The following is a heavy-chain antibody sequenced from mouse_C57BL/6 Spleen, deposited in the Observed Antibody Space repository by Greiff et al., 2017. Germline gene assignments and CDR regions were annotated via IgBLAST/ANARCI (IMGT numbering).Heavy chain of an antibody. CDR2: IRNKANGYTT. J-gene: IGHJ1*03. CDR3: ARSRGYFDV. CDR1: GFTFTDYY. V-gene: IGHV7-3*01. Sequence: EVKLMESGGGLVQPGGSLSLSCAASGFTFTDYYMSWVRQPPGKALEWLGFIRNKANGYTTEYSASVKGRFTISRDNSQSILYRQVNDLRAEDSATYYCARSRGYFDVWGTGTTVTVSS.